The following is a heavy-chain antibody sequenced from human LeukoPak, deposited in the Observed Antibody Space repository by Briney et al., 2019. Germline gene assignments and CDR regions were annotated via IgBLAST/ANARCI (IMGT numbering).Heavy chain of an antibody. CDR1: GGSISSYY. CDR2: IYYGGST. J-gene: IGHJ6*03. V-gene: IGHV4-59*01. D-gene: IGHD5-18*01. Sequence: SETLSLTCTVSGGSISSYYWSWIRQPPGKGLEWIGYIYYGGSTNYNPSLKSRVTISVDTSKNQFSLKLSSVTAADTAVYYCARNSYGSYYYYYMDVWGKGTTVTVSS. CDR3: ARNSYGSYYYYYMDV.